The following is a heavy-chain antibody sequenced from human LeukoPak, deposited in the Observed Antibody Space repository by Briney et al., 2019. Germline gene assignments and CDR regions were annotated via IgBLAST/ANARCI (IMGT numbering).Heavy chain of an antibody. CDR2: INSLGTYT. J-gene: IGHJ4*02. CDR3: ARVFLTYSGYDLNFFDS. D-gene: IGHD5-12*01. V-gene: IGHV3-21*01. Sequence: XWXSSINSLGTYTYFAHSLKGRFTMSRDNANNSLYLQMNSLRGEDTAVYYCARVFLTYSGYDLNFFDSWGQ.